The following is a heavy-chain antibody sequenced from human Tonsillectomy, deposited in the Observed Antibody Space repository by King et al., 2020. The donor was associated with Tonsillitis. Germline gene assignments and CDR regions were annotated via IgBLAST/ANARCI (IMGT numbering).Heavy chain of an antibody. CDR2: IIPIFGTA. J-gene: IGHJ4*02. CDR1: GGTFSSYA. Sequence: VQLVESGAEVKKPGSSVKVSCKASGGTFSSYAISWVRQAPGQGLEWMGGIIPIFGTANYAQKFQGRVTITADESTSTAYMELSILRSEDTAVYYCAREPSTYYYDSSGYFDYWGQGTLVTVSS. D-gene: IGHD3-22*01. CDR3: AREPSTYYYDSSGYFDY. V-gene: IGHV1-69*01.